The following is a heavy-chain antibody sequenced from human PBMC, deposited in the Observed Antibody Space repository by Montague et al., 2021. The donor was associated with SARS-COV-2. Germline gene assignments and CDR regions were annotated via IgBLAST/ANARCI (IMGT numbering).Heavy chain of an antibody. CDR3: AREDRWNWFDP. Sequence: STNYNPSLETLVIISVDPAKNQFSLKMSSVTAADTAVYYCAREDRWNWFDPWGQGTLVIVSS. D-gene: IGHD5-24*01. CDR2: ST. J-gene: IGHJ5*02. V-gene: IGHV4-59*12.